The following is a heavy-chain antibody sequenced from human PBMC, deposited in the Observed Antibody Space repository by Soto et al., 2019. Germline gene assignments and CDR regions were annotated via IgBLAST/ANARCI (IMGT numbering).Heavy chain of an antibody. J-gene: IGHJ5*02. Sequence: SETLSLTCSVSGGSISSYYWSWIRQPPGKGLEWIGYIYYSGSTNYNPSLKSRVTISVDTSKNQFSLKLSSVTAADTAVYYCARDHGSGWQGNWFDPWGQGTLVTVSS. CDR3: ARDHGSGWQGNWFDP. CDR1: GGSISSYY. V-gene: IGHV4-59*01. CDR2: IYYSGST. D-gene: IGHD6-19*01.